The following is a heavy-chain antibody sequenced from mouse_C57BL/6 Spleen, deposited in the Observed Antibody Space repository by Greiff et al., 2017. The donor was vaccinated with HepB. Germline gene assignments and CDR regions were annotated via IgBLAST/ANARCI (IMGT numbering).Heavy chain of an antibody. CDR1: GYTFTDYE. CDR2: IDPETAGT. V-gene: IGHV1-15*01. J-gene: IGHJ1*03. Sequence: VQLQQSGAELVRPGASVTLSCKASGYTFTDYEMHWVKQTPVHGLEWIGAIDPETAGTAYNQKFKGKAILTADKSSSTAYMELRSLTSEDSAVYYCTRLYGNLYWYFDVWGTGTTVTVSS. CDR3: TRLYGNLYWYFDV. D-gene: IGHD2-1*01.